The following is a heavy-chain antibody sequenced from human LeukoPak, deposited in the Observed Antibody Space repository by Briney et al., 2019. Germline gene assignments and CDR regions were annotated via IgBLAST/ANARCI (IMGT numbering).Heavy chain of an antibody. J-gene: IGHJ5*02. CDR2: IYYSGST. V-gene: IGHV4-59*08. Sequence: SETLSLTCTVSGGSISSYYWSWIRQPPGKGLEWIGYIYYSGSTNYNPSLKSRVTISVDTSKSQFSLKLSSVTAADTAVYYCARHVGDYDFWSGYSNWFDPWGQGTLVTVSS. D-gene: IGHD3-3*01. CDR3: ARHVGDYDFWSGYSNWFDP. CDR1: GGSISSYY.